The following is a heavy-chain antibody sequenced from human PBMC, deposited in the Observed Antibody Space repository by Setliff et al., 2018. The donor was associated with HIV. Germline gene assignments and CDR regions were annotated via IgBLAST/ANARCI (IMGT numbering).Heavy chain of an antibody. V-gene: IGHV3-30-3*01. J-gene: IGHJ4*02. D-gene: IGHD6-19*01. CDR3: AREVGSSGSAGYFGF. CDR1: GFTFSSHP. Sequence: GESLKISCAASGFTFSSHPIHWVRQAPGKGLEWVALILHDRDNRHYTDSVRGRFTISGDTSKNTVYLQMDSLRDDDTALYFCAREVGSSGSAGYFGFWGQGSLVTVSS. CDR2: ILHDRDNR.